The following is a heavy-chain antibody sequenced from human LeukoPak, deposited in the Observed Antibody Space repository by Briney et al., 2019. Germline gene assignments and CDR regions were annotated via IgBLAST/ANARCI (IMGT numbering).Heavy chain of an antibody. D-gene: IGHD4-23*01. CDR3: ASSVVTRSPFDY. CDR2: IYHSGST. Sequence: SETLSLTCAVSGGSISSGGYSWSWIRQPPGKDLEWIGYIYHSGSTYYNPSLKSRVTISVDRSKNQFSLKLSSVTAADTAVYYCASSVVTRSPFDYWGQGTLVTVSS. V-gene: IGHV4-30-2*01. J-gene: IGHJ4*02. CDR1: GGSISSGGYS.